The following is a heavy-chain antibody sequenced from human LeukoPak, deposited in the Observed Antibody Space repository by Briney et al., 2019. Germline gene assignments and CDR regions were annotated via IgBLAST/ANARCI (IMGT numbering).Heavy chain of an antibody. Sequence: GGSLRLSCAASGFNFSSYGVHWVRQAPGKGLEWVAVIWYDGSNKYYADSVEGRFTISRDNPKNTLYLQMDSLRTEDTAVYYCATLRGTRSWYSDYWGQGTLVTVSS. V-gene: IGHV3-33*01. CDR2: IWYDGSNK. D-gene: IGHD6-13*01. CDR3: ATLRGTRSWYSDY. J-gene: IGHJ4*02. CDR1: GFNFSSYG.